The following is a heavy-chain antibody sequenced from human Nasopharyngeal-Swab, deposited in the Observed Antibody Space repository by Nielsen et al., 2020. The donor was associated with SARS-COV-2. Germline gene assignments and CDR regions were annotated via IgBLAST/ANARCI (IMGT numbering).Heavy chain of an antibody. J-gene: IGHJ6*02. V-gene: IGHV3-23*01. D-gene: IGHD2-15*01. CDR2: ISGSGGST. CDR3: ARYCSDGTCKYYYYGMDV. Sequence: GESLKISCAASGFTFSSYAMSWVRQAPGKGLEWVSVISGSGGSTYYADSVKGRFTISRDNSKNTLYLQMNSLRAEDTAVYYCARYCSDGTCKYYYYGMDVWGQGTTVTVSS. CDR1: GFTFSSYA.